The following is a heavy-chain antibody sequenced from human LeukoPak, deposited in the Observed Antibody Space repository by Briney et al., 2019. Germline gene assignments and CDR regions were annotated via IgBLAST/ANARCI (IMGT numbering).Heavy chain of an antibody. CDR2: INHSGST. D-gene: IGHD2-2*02. J-gene: IGHJ4*02. CDR3: ARGVPYRGLVVVPAAIPPSHFDY. CDR1: GGSFSGYY. Sequence: SETLSLTCAVYGGSFSGYYWSWIRQPPGKGLEWIGEINHSGSTNYNPSLKRRFTISVDTSKNQFSLKLSSVTAADTAVYYCARGVPYRGLVVVPAAIPPSHFDYWGQGTLVTVSS. V-gene: IGHV4-34*01.